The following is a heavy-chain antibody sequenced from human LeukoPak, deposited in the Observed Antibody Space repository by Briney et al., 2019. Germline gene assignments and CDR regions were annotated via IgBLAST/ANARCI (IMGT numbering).Heavy chain of an antibody. CDR2: IIPIFGTA. D-gene: IGHD3-3*01. CDR3: ARINTIFDYYFDY. J-gene: IGHJ4*02. Sequence: SVKVSCKASGGTFGSYAISWVRQAPGQGLEWMGGIIPIFGTANYAQKFQGRVTITADESTSTAYMELSSLRSEDTAVYYCARINTIFDYYFDYWGQGTLVTVSS. CDR1: GGTFGSYA. V-gene: IGHV1-69*01.